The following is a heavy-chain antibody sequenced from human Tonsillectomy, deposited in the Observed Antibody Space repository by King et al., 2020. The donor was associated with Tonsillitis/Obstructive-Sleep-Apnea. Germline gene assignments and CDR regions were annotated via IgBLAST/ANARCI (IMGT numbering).Heavy chain of an antibody. D-gene: IGHD3-3*01. J-gene: IGHJ5*02. CDR3: VRNSGRDGGDP. CDR2: ISGSRSYI. CDR1: GFTVSYDS. Sequence: LVESGGGLVRPGGSLRLSCVASGFTVSYDSMSWIRQTPGQGPAWLSYISGSRSYINSADSVKGRFTISSDNAQKSLSLQMDSLSPEDTAVYYCVRNSGRDGGDPWGQGTLVTVSS. V-gene: IGHV3-11*05.